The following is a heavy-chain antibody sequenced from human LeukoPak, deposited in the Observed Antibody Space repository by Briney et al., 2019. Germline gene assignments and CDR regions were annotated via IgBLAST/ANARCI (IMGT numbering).Heavy chain of an antibody. J-gene: IGHJ4*02. CDR2: IYYSGST. V-gene: IGHV4-39*01. Sequence: PSETLSLTCTVSGGSISSSSYYWGWIRQPPGKGLEWIGSIYYSGSTYYDPSLKSRVTISVDTSKNQFSLNLTSVTAADTAVYYCARGWGSNSWYGDYWGQGTLVTVSS. CDR3: ARGWGSNSWYGDY. D-gene: IGHD3-16*01. CDR1: GGSISSSSYY.